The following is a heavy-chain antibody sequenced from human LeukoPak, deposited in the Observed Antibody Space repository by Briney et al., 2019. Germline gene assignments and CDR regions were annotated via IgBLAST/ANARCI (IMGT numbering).Heavy chain of an antibody. CDR1: GYTFTGYA. D-gene: IGHD3-10*01. J-gene: IGHJ4*02. V-gene: IGHV1-3*01. CDR2: INAGNGNT. CDR3: VLWFGGYYFDY. Sequence: ASVMVSCKASGYTFTGYAMHWVRQAPGQRLEWMGWINAGNGNTKYSQKFQGRVTITRDTSASTAYMGLSSLRSEDTAVYYCVLWFGGYYFDYWGQGTLVTVSS.